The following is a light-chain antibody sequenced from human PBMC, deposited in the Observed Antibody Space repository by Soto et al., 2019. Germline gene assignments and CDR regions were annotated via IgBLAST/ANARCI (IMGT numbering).Light chain of an antibody. CDR2: GAS. CDR1: QSVSSTY. Sequence: NHTSRASQSVSSTYLAWYQQRPGQAPGLLLYGASTRATGIPARFSGSGSGTEFTRTISTLQSEDFGTYYSLQSNNWPCTFGQGTKVDIK. CDR3: LQSNNWPCT. J-gene: IGKJ1*01. V-gene: IGKV3-15*01.